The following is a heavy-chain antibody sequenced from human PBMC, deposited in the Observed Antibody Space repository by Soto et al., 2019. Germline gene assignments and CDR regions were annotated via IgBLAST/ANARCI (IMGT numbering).Heavy chain of an antibody. CDR1: GFTFSSYW. CDR3: TRNQVKADY. V-gene: IGHV3-7*01. CDR2: INGAGSEQ. Sequence: EVQLAESGGGLVQPGGSLRLFCAASGFTFSSYWMTWVRQAPGKGLEWVATINGAGSEQNYVDSVKGRFTISRDNAKTSMYLQMNSLRVDDTAVYYCTRNQVKADYWGQGTLVTVS. D-gene: IGHD3-22*01. J-gene: IGHJ4*02.